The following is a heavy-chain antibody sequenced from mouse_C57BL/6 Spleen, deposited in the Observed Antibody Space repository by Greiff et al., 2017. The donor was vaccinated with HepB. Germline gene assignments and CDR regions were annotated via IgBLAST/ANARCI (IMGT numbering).Heavy chain of an antibody. CDR1: GFTFSSYA. CDR2: ISDGGSYT. Sequence: EVMLVESGGGLVKPGGSLKLSCAASGFTFSSYAMSWVRQTPEKRLEWVATISDGGSYTYYPDNVKGRFTISRDNAKNNLYLQMSHLKSEDTAMYYCARDSTMVTSYWYFDVWGTGTTVTVSS. D-gene: IGHD2-2*01. CDR3: ARDSTMVTSYWYFDV. V-gene: IGHV5-4*01. J-gene: IGHJ1*03.